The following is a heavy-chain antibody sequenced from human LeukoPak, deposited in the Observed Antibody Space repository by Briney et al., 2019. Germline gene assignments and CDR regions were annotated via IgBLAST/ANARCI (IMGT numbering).Heavy chain of an antibody. J-gene: IGHJ5*02. CDR3: VRSSEYKFGP. CDR1: GGSISGHY. Sequence: SETLSLTCSVYGGSISGHYWSWIRQPPGKGLEWIAEIFYDGGTKYNPSFESRAFISLDTSKNQFSLRLTSMTAADTAVYYCVRSSEYKFGPWGQGTLVTVSS. V-gene: IGHV4-59*11. D-gene: IGHD6-6*01. CDR2: IFYDGGT.